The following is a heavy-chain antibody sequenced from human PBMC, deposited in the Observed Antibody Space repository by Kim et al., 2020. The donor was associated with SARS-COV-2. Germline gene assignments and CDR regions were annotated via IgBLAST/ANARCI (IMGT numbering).Heavy chain of an antibody. J-gene: IGHJ4*02. V-gene: IGHV3-23*01. Sequence: GGSLRLSCAASGFTFSRYAMSWVRQAPGKGPEWIAAVNNGGNAYYANSAKGRFTVSRDNNRNTLDLQMNSLTAEDTALYFCARDHLSSGSPTFDSWGQETLVPVSS. CDR1: GFTFSRYA. D-gene: IGHD3-22*01. CDR3: ARDHLSSGSPTFDS. CDR2: VNNGGNA.